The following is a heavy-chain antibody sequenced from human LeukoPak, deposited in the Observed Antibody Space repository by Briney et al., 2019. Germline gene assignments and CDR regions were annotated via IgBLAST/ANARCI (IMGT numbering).Heavy chain of an antibody. V-gene: IGHV3-23*01. D-gene: IGHD3-22*01. CDR1: GFSFSSYA. Sequence: GSLRLSCAASGFSFSSYAMSWVRQAPGKGLEWVSGISTSGGSTSYADSVKGRFTISRDNPRNTLYMQMNSLRAEDTAVYYCAIMHRYYDGSGYWVQWGQGTLVTVSS. J-gene: IGHJ4*02. CDR3: AIMHRYYDGSGYWVQ. CDR2: ISTSGGST.